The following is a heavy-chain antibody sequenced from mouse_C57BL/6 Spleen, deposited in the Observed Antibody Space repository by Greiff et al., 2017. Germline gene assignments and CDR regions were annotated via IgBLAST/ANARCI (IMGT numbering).Heavy chain of an antibody. J-gene: IGHJ1*03. D-gene: IGHD1-1*01. CDR1: GFSLSTSGMG. CDR2: IYWDDDK. V-gene: IGHV8-12*01. CDR3: ARSITTDWYFDV. Sequence: QVTLKVCGPGILQSSQTLSLTCSFSGFSLSTSGMGVSWIRQPSGKGLEWLAHIYWDDDKRYNPSLKSRLTISKDTSRNQVFLKITSVDTADTATYYCARSITTDWYFDVWGTGTTVTVSS.